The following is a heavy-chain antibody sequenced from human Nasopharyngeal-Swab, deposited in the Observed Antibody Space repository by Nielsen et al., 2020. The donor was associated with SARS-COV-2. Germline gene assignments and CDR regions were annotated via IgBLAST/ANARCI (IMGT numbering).Heavy chain of an antibody. D-gene: IGHD5-12*01. V-gene: IGHV1-69*04. Sequence: SVKVSCKTSGDTFTNSAISWVRQAPGQGLEWVGRVIPILNTSNYALKFQGRVSVTAEKSTNTAYMELSSLRSEDTAIYYCAREGEYGAYDAPDYWGQGTLVTVSS. CDR3: AREGEYGAYDAPDY. J-gene: IGHJ4*02. CDR2: VIPILNTS. CDR1: GDTFTNSA.